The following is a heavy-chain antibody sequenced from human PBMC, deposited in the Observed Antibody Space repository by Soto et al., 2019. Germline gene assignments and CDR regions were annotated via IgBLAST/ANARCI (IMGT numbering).Heavy chain of an antibody. J-gene: IGHJ4*02. CDR1: GFIFRNYN. Sequence: EVQLLESGGGLVQPGGSLRLSCSASGFIFRNYNMHWVRQAPGKGLEYVSGISSNGGSTFYADSVKGRFSISRDNSKNTLHLQMDSLRPEDMGTYYCARADYGTVDNWGQGTLVAVSS. CDR3: ARADYGTVDN. CDR2: ISSNGGST. V-gene: IGHV3-64*07. D-gene: IGHD4-17*01.